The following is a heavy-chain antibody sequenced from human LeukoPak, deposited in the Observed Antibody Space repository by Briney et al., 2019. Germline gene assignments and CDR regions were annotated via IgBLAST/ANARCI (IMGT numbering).Heavy chain of an antibody. J-gene: IGHJ4*02. D-gene: IGHD1-26*01. CDR1: GYTLTELS. V-gene: IGHV1-24*01. CDR2: FDPEDGET. Sequence: ASVKVSCKVSGYTLTELSMHWVRQAPGKGLEWMGGFDPEDGETIYAQKFQGRVTMTEDTSTDTAYMKLSSLRSEDTAVYYCATALIREWELLFARNWGQGTLVTVSS. CDR3: ATALIREWELLFARN.